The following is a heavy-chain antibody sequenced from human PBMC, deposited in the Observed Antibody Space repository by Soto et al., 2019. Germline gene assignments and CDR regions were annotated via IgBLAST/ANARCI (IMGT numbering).Heavy chain of an antibody. D-gene: IGHD3-22*01. CDR1: GFTFSSYA. CDR3: AKDSHYYDSSGYYSGYFDY. J-gene: IGHJ4*02. V-gene: IGHV3-23*01. CDR2: ISGSGGST. Sequence: PGGSLRLSCAASGFTFSSYAMSWVRQAPGKGLEWVSAISGSGGSTYYADSVKGRFTISRDNSKNTLYLQMNSLRAEDTAVYYCAKDSHYYDSSGYYSGYFDYWGQGTLVTVSS.